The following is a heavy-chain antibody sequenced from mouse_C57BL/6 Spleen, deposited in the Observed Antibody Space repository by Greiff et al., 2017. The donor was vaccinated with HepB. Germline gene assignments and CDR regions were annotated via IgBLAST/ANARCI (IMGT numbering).Heavy chain of an antibody. CDR2: IYPGSGST. CDR3: ARDSSGPSY. Sequence: QVQLQQPGAELVKPGASVKMSCKASGYTFTSYWITWVKQRPGQGLEWIGDIYPGSGSTNYNEKFKSKATLPVDTSSSTAYMQRSSLTSEDSAVYYCARDSSGPSYWGQGTLVTVSA. D-gene: IGHD3-2*02. V-gene: IGHV1-55*01. J-gene: IGHJ3*01. CDR1: GYTFTSYW.